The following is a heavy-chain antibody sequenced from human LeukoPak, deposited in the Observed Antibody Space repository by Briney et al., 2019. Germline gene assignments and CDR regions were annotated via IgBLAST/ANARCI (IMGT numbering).Heavy chain of an antibody. CDR2: VIPIFGTT. D-gene: IGHD5-18*01. V-gene: IGHV1-69*05. CDR1: GGSLTSYA. J-gene: IGHJ4*02. CDR3: PRGVGGYSYGPFDY. Sequence: SVKVSCKASGGSLTSYAISWVRQAPGQGLEWMGGVIPIFGTTNYAQKFQGRVTITTDESTSTAYMELSSLTSEDSALYYCPRGVGGYSYGPFDYWGQGTLVTVSS.